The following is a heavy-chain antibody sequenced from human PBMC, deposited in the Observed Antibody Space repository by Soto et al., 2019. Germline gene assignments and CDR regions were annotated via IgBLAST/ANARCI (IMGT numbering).Heavy chain of an antibody. J-gene: IGHJ3*02. Sequence: PSETLSLTCAVSGGSISGGGYSWSWIRQPPGKGLEWIGYIYHSGSTYYNPSLKSRVTISVDRSKNQFSLKLSSVTAADTAVYYCATSPHGGAFDIWGQGTMVTVSS. CDR2: IYHSGST. CDR3: ATSPHGGAFDI. CDR1: GGSISGGGYS. V-gene: IGHV4-30-2*01. D-gene: IGHD3-10*01.